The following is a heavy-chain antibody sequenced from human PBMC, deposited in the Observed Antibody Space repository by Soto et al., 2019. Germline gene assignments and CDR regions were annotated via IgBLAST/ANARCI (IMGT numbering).Heavy chain of an antibody. CDR2: ISYDGSEK. CDR1: GFTFSYYA. D-gene: IGHD3-16*02. CDR3: AKGLGELSPESYDY. J-gene: IGHJ4*02. Sequence: QVQLVESGGGVVQPWRSLRLSCAASGFTFSYYAMHWVRQAPGKGLEWVAVISYDGSEKYYGDSVRGRFTISRDNSKNTLNLQMNSLRADDTGVYYCAKGLGELSPESYDYWGQGILITVSS. V-gene: IGHV3-30*18.